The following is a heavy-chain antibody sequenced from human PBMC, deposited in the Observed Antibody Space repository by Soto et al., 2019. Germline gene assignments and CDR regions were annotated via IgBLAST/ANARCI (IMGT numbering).Heavy chain of an antibody. V-gene: IGHV1-2*02. CDR1: GYPVTAYY. D-gene: IGHD3-3*01. CDR3: ARGGGVGVAGSAAFDM. Sequence: QLHLVQSGAVVKKPGASVTVSCSASGYPVTAYYMHWVRQAPGRGLEWMGGINPATGAAKYTQTFQGRVTMTRDTSTSTVFIELRGPPSEDTAVFYWARGGGVGVAGSAAFDMWGQGTLVTVSS. CDR2: INPATGAA. J-gene: IGHJ3*02.